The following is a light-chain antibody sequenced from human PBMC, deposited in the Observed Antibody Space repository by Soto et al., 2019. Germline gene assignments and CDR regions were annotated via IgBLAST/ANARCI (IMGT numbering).Light chain of an antibody. Sequence: SPTTPSPSTLSGSVGDRVDLTCRASQSISSWLAWYQKKPGKAPKLLIYDASSLEGGVPSRFSGSGSGTEFTLTISSLQPDDFATYYCQQYKSYWTVAQGTKVDIK. CDR1: QSISSW. CDR3: QQYKSYWT. J-gene: IGKJ1*01. V-gene: IGKV1-5*01. CDR2: DAS.